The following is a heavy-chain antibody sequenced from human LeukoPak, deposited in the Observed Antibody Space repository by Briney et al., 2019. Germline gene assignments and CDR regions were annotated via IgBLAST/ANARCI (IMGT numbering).Heavy chain of an antibody. CDR2: ISSSSRYI. D-gene: IGHD5-24*01. CDR1: GFTFSSYT. CDR3: ARGPDGFFDY. J-gene: IGHJ4*02. V-gene: IGHV3-21*06. Sequence: GGSLRLSCGTSGFTFSSYTMNWDRQAPGKGLEWVSSISSSSRYIYYVDSVKGRFTISRDNAKNSHYLQMNSLRAEDTAVYYCARGPDGFFDYWGQGILVTVSS.